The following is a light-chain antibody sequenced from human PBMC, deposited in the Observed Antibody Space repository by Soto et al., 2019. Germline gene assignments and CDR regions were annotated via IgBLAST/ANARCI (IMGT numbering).Light chain of an antibody. CDR3: QQYNSYSQT. J-gene: IGKJ1*01. V-gene: IGKV1-5*03. Sequence: DIQMTQSPSTLSAPVGDRVTITCRASQSISNWLAWYQQKPGKAPRLLIYRASSLEGGVPSRFSGSGSGTEFTLTISNLQPDDFATYYCQQYNSYSQTFGQGTKVEIK. CDR1: QSISNW. CDR2: RAS.